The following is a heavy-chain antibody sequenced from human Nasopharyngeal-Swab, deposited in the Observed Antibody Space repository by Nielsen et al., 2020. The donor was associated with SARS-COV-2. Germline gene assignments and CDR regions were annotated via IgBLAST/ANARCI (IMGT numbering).Heavy chain of an antibody. J-gene: IGHJ4*02. V-gene: IGHV4-59*01. D-gene: IGHD6-19*01. CDR1: GGSISSYY. Sequence: SETLSLTCTVSGGSISSYYWSWIRQPPGKGLEWIGYIYYSGSTNYNPSLKSRVTISVDTSKNQFSLKLSSVTAADTAVYYCARGAGRSSGWSMTYYFDYWGQGTLVTVSS. CDR3: ARGAGRSSGWSMTYYFDY. CDR2: IYYSGST.